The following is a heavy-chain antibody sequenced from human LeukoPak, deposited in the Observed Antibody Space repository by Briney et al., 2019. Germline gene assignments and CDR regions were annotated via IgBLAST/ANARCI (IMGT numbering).Heavy chain of an antibody. D-gene: IGHD4-11*01. CDR2: IYYSGST. CDR3: ARGYYSTSLYYYYYMDV. Sequence: TSETLSLTFTVSGGSISSYYWSWIRQPPGKGLEWIGYIYYSGSTNYNPSLKSRVTISVDTSKNQFSLKLSSVTAADTAVYYCARGYYSTSLYYYYYMDVWGEGTTVTVSS. J-gene: IGHJ6*03. CDR1: GGSISSYY. V-gene: IGHV4-59*01.